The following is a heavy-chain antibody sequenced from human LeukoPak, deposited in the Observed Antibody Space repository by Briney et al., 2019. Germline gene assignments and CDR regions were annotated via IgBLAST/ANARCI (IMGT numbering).Heavy chain of an antibody. Sequence: IPSETLSLTCTVSGGSISSSSYYWGWIRQPPGKGLEWIGSIYYSGSTYYNPSLKSRVTISVDTSKNQFSLKLSSVTAADTAVYYCARDIRYDWNYQDAFDIWGQGTMVTVSS. V-gene: IGHV4-39*07. CDR2: IYYSGST. CDR1: GGSISSSSYY. D-gene: IGHD1-7*01. CDR3: ARDIRYDWNYQDAFDI. J-gene: IGHJ3*02.